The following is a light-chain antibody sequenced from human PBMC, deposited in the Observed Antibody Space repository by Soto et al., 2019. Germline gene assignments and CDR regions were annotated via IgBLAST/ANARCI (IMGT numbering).Light chain of an antibody. CDR2: DAS. Sequence: EIVLTQSPDTLSLSPGGRATLSCRARQSISSYLAWYQQQPGHSPRLLIYDASNRATGIPARFSGSGSGTDFTLTISSLEPEDFAVYYCQQRSDWPPITFGQGTRLEIK. CDR1: QSISSY. V-gene: IGKV3-11*01. CDR3: QQRSDWPPIT. J-gene: IGKJ5*01.